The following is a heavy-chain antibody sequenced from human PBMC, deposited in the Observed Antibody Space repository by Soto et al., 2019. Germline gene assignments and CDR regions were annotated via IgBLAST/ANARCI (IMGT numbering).Heavy chain of an antibody. CDR2: ISSSSSYI. V-gene: IGHV3-21*01. CDR1: GFTFSSYS. Sequence: GGSLRLSCAASGFTFSSYSMNWVRQAPGKGLEWVSSISSSSSYIYYADSVKGRFTISRDNAKNSLYLQMNSLRAEDTAVYYCARDLQSLRYFDWLLPTEFDPWGQGTLVTVSS. D-gene: IGHD3-9*01. CDR3: ARDLQSLRYFDWLLPTEFDP. J-gene: IGHJ5*02.